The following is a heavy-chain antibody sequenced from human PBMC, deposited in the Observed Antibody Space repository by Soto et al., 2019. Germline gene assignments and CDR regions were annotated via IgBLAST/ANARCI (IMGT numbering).Heavy chain of an antibody. V-gene: IGHV4-30-4*01. J-gene: IGHJ4*02. CDR3: ARDLIAAAGPPYY. CDR2: IYHSGST. D-gene: IGHD6-13*01. CDR1: GGSISSGDYY. Sequence: SETLSLTCTVSGGSISSGDYYWSWIRQPPGKGLEWIGYIYHSGSTYYNPSLKSRVTISVDTSKNQFSLKLSSVTAADTAVYYCARDLIAAAGPPYYWGQGTRVTVSS.